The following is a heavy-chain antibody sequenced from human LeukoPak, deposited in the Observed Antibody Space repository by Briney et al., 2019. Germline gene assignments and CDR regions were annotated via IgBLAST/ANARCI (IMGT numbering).Heavy chain of an antibody. J-gene: IGHJ3*02. Sequence: GGSLRLSCAASGFTFSSYWMSWVRQAPGKGLEWVANIKQDGSEKYYVDSVKGRFTISRDNAKNSLYLQMNSLRAEDTAVYYCAREGPDYYDSSGQDAFDIWGQGTMVTVSS. D-gene: IGHD3-22*01. CDR3: AREGPDYYDSSGQDAFDI. V-gene: IGHV3-7*01. CDR2: IKQDGSEK. CDR1: GFTFSSYW.